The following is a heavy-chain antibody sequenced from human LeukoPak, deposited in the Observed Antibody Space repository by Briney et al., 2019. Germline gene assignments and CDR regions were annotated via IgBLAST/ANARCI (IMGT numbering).Heavy chain of an antibody. CDR3: ATMTVASAFDY. J-gene: IGHJ4*02. D-gene: IGHD6-19*01. Sequence: GGSLRPSCVVSGFTSEFTFRDFEMYWVRQAPGKGLEWVSYISSSGGTKYYADSVKGRFTISRDNAKKSLFLQMNSLSAEDTAVYYCATMTVASAFDYWGQGSLVTVSS. CDR2: ISSSGGTK. CDR1: GFTSEFTFRDFE. V-gene: IGHV3-48*03.